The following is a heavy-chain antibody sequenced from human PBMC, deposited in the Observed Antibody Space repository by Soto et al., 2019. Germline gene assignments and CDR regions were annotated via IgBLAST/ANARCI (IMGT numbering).Heavy chain of an antibody. D-gene: IGHD6-19*01. Sequence: GGSLRLSCSASGFMFSSFAMHWVRQAPGKGLKYVSAISDNGGGTYYADSVKGRFTISRDNSKNTLYLQMSSLGTEDTAVYYCTTGPGLVFRPRLVVAGTPDAFDIWGQGTMVTVSS. CDR1: GFMFSSFA. J-gene: IGHJ3*02. CDR2: ISDNGGGT. CDR3: TTGPGLVFRPRLVVAGTPDAFDI. V-gene: IGHV3-64D*06.